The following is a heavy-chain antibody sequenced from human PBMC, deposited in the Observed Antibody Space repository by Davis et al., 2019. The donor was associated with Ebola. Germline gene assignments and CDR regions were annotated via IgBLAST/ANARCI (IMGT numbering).Heavy chain of an antibody. CDR1: KFPFSSYA. J-gene: IGHJ6*02. V-gene: IGHV3-23*01. CDR3: AKGNTMAVDLYYGMDV. D-gene: IGHD6-19*01. CDR2: ISARGGIT. Sequence: PGGSLRLSCEASKFPFSSYAMSWVRQAPGKGLEWVSGISARGGITYSADSVKGRFNISRDNSKNTLFLQMNSLRVEDTAIYYCAKGNTMAVDLYYGMDVWGQGTTVTVS.